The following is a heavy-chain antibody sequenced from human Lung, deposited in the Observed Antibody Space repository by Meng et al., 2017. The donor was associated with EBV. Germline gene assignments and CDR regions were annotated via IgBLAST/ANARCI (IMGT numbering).Heavy chain of an antibody. CDR1: GGSISSGGYY. J-gene: IGHJ5*02. V-gene: IGHV4-31*03. CDR3: ARERDTRWFDP. D-gene: IGHD5-18*01. Sequence: VQPHEAVPGLVKPSQTLSLTSPVSGGSISSGGYYWSWIRQHPGKGLEWIGYIYYSGSTYYNPSLKSRVTISVDTSKSQFSLKLSSVTAADTAVYYCARERDTRWFDPWGRGTLVTVSS. CDR2: IYYSGST.